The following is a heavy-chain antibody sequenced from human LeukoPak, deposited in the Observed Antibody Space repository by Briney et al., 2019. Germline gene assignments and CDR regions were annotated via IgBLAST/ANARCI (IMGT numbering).Heavy chain of an antibody. V-gene: IGHV1-8*01. CDR1: GYTFTSYD. J-gene: IGHJ5*02. Sequence: ASVKVSCKASGYTFTSYDINWVRQATGQGLEWMGWMNPNSGNTGYAQKFQGRVTMTRNTSISTAYMELSSLSSEDTAVYYCARVRVMARGVIETNWFDPRGQGTLVTVSS. CDR3: ARVRVMARGVIETNWFDP. CDR2: MNPNSGNT. D-gene: IGHD3-10*01.